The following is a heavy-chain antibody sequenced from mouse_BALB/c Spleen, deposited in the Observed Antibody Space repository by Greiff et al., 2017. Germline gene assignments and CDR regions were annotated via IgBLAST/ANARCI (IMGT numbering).Heavy chain of an antibody. J-gene: IGHJ4*01. D-gene: IGHD2-14*01. V-gene: IGHV1-82*01. CDR1: GYAFSSSW. Sequence: QVQLQQSGPELVKPGASVKISCKASGYAFSSSWMNWVKQRPGQGLEWIGRIYPGDGDTNYNGKFKGKATLTADKSSSTAYMQLSSLTSVDSAVYCCASRGYDLMDYWGQGTSVTVSS. CDR3: ASRGYDLMDY. CDR2: IYPGDGDT.